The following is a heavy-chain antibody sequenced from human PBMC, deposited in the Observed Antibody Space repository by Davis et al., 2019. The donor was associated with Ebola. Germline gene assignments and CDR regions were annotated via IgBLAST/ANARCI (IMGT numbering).Heavy chain of an antibody. CDR1: GGTFSSYA. CDR2: IIPIFGTA. J-gene: IGHJ4*02. Sequence: AASVKVSCKASGGTFSSYAISWVRQAPGQGLEWMGGIIPIFGTANYAQKFQGRVTITADESTSTAYMELSSLRAEDTAVYYCARGPSVKGFDYWGQGTLVTVSS. V-gene: IGHV1-69*13. CDR3: ARGPSVKGFDY.